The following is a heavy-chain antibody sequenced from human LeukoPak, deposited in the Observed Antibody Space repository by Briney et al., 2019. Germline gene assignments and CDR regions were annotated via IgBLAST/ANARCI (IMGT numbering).Heavy chain of an antibody. Sequence: PSETLSLTCAVSGDSVTTTNWWSWVRQPPGKGLEWIGQFYHSGGINYSPSLKNRVTMSVDKSKNHFYLKLTSVTAADTAVYFCARDKSTIDSRIGYFDLWGRGTLVTASS. D-gene: IGHD3-9*01. J-gene: IGHJ2*01. CDR1: GDSVTTTNW. V-gene: IGHV4-4*02. CDR3: ARDKSTIDSRIGYFDL. CDR2: FYHSGGI.